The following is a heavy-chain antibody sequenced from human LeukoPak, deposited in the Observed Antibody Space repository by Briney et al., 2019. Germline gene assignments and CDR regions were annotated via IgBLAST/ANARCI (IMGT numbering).Heavy chain of an antibody. D-gene: IGHD3-10*01. CDR2: IYPGDSDT. Sequence: GESLKISCKGSGYSFTSYWIGWVRQMPGKGLEWMGIIYPGDSDTRYSPSVQGQVTISADKSISTAYLQWSSLKASDTAMYYCARLITLGSGVGDWFDPWGQGTLVTVSS. CDR1: GYSFTSYW. CDR3: ARLITLGSGVGDWFDP. J-gene: IGHJ5*02. V-gene: IGHV5-51*01.